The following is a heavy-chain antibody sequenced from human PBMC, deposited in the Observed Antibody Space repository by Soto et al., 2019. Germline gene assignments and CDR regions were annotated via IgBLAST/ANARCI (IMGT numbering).Heavy chain of an antibody. J-gene: IGHJ6*02. CDR2: INPSGGST. Sequence: ASVKVSCKASGYTFTSYYMHWVRQAPGQGLEWMGIINPSGGSTSYAQKFQGRVTMTRDTSTSTVYMELSSLRAEDTAVYYCAKELSPYYYYYGMDVWGQGTTVTVSS. V-gene: IGHV1-46*01. CDR1: GYTFTSYY. CDR3: AKELSPYYYYYGMDV.